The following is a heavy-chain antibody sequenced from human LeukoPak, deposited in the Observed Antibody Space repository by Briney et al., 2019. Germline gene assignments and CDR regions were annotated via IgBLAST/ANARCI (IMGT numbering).Heavy chain of an antibody. CDR3: ARGRVLESDY. CDR1: GXTVSSNY. V-gene: IGHV3-53*04. D-gene: IGHD3-3*01. J-gene: IGHJ4*02. CDR2: IYSGGST. Sequence: GGSLRLSCAASGXTVSSNYMSWVRQAPGKGLEWVSVIYSGGSTYYSDSVKGRFTISRHNSKNTLYLQMNSLRAEDTAVYYCARGRVLESDYWGQGTLVTVSS.